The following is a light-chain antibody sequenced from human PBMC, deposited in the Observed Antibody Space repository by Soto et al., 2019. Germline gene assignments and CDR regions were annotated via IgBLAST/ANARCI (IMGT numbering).Light chain of an antibody. CDR2: EVS. Sequence: QSALTQPASVSGSPGQSITISCTGTSSDVGGYNYVSWYQQHPGKAPKLMIYEVSNRPSGVSNRFSGSKSGNTASLTISGLQAEDEADYDCRSYTSSSTLLFGGGTKLTVL. CDR3: RSYTSSSTLL. J-gene: IGLJ2*01. CDR1: SSDVGGYNY. V-gene: IGLV2-14*01.